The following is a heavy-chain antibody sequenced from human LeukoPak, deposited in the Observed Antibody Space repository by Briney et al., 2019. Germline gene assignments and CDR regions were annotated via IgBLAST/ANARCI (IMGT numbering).Heavy chain of an antibody. D-gene: IGHD6-13*01. CDR2: IYTSGST. CDR3: ARRASSSWYYDY. J-gene: IGHJ4*02. CDR1: GGSISSYY. Sequence: RPSETLSLTCSVSGGSISSYYWSWLRRPAGKGLEWLGRIYTSGSTTYNSSLKSRVTMSVDTSKNQFSLQLSSVTAADTAVYYCARRASSSWYYDYWGQGTLVTVSS. V-gene: IGHV4-4*07.